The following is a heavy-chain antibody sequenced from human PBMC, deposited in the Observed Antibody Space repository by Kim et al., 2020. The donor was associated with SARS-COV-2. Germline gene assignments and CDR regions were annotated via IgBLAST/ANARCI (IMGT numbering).Heavy chain of an antibody. V-gene: IGHV1-18*01. J-gene: IGHJ4*02. CDR1: GYTFTSYG. CDR2: ISAYNGNT. CDR3: ARVRAPYRYYDSSGTDY. D-gene: IGHD3-22*01. Sequence: ASVKVSCKASGYTFTSYGISWVRQAPGQGLEWMGWISAYNGNTNYAQKLQGRVTMTTDTSTSTAYMELRSLRSDDTAVYYCARVRAPYRYYDSSGTDYWGQGTLVTVSS.